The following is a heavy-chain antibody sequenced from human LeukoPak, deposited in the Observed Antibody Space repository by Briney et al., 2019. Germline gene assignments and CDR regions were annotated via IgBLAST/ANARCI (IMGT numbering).Heavy chain of an antibody. J-gene: IGHJ4*02. D-gene: IGHD5/OR15-5a*01. CDR2: IYYSGST. Sequence: SETLSLTCTVSGGSISNSNYYWGWIRQPPGKGLEWIGTIYYSGSTYYHPSLKSRVTVLLDTSRNLFSLKLSSVTAADTAVYYCARATRSVYEAYYFDSWGQGTLVTVSS. V-gene: IGHV4-39*07. CDR1: GGSISNSNYY. CDR3: ARATRSVYEAYYFDS.